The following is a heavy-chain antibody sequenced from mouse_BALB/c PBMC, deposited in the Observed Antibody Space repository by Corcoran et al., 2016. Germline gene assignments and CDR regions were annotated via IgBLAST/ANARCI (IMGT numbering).Heavy chain of an antibody. CDR1: GYTFTDYD. V-gene: IGHV1-15*01. CDR2: IGPETGGT. J-gene: IGHJ3*01. D-gene: IGHD2-14*01. Sequence: QVQLQQSGAELVMPGASLTLSCKASGYTFTDYDIHWVKQTPVHGLEWMVAIGPETGGTAYNQKFKGKATLTAEKSSSTAYMELRSLTSEDSAVYYCTRYRDRDGYAYWGQGTLVTVSA. CDR3: TRYRDRDGYAY.